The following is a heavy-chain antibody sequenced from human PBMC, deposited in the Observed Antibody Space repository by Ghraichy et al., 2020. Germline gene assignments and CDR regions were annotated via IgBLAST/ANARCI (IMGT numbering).Heavy chain of an antibody. Sequence: ASVKVSCKASGYTFTGYYMHWVRQAPGQGLEWMGRINPDSGATNYAQKFQGRVTMTRDTSISTAYMELSRLRSDDTAVYYCARTKLIYCTGAVCYTPPRWFDPWGQGTLVTVSS. J-gene: IGHJ5*02. CDR3: ARTKLIYCTGAVCYTPPRWFDP. D-gene: IGHD2-8*02. V-gene: IGHV1-2*06. CDR2: INPDSGAT. CDR1: GYTFTGYY.